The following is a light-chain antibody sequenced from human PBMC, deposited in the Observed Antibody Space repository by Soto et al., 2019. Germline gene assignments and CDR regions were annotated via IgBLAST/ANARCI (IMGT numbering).Light chain of an antibody. CDR3: QQRSSNWPPVT. Sequence: EIVLTQSPATLSLSPGERATLSCRASQSVSSYLAWYQQKPGQAPRLLIYDASNRATGIPARFSGSGSGTDFTLTISSLEPEDFAVYYCQQRSSNWPPVTFGQATRLEIK. J-gene: IGKJ5*01. CDR2: DAS. CDR1: QSVSSY. V-gene: IGKV3-11*01.